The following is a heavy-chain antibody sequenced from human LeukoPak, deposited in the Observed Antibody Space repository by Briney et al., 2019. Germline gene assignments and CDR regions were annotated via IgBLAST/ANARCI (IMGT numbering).Heavy chain of an antibody. CDR1: GFTFRIYA. Sequence: GGSLRLSCAASGFTFRIYAMSWVRQAPGKGLEWVSAISGSDGSTNYADSVKGRFSISRDNSKNTLYLHMKSLTAEDTAVYYCAKELYGWYYDYWGQGTLVTVSS. CDR3: AKELYGWYYDY. CDR2: ISGSDGST. D-gene: IGHD6-19*01. J-gene: IGHJ4*02. V-gene: IGHV3-23*01.